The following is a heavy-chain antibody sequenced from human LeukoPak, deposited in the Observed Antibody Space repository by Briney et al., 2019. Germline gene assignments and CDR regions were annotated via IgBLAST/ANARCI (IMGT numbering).Heavy chain of an antibody. CDR2: IKGDGGAT. J-gene: IGHJ3*02. CDR3: ARGNSGSSYGFAFEI. CDR1: GFTFSSYW. Sequence: PGGSLRLSCAASGFTFSSYWMHWVRQAPGKGLVWVSRIKGDGGATTFADSVKGRFTTSRGNAKNTLYLQMNSQRAEDTAVYYCARGNSGSSYGFAFEIWGQGTMVTVSS. V-gene: IGHV3-74*01. D-gene: IGHD5-18*01.